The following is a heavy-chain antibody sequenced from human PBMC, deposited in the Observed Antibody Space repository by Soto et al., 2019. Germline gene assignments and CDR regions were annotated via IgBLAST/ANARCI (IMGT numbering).Heavy chain of an antibody. CDR1: GDSIRSGDHY. J-gene: IGHJ4*02. CDR2: IYKSGST. Sequence: PSETLSLTCTVSGDSIRSGDHYWSWIRQTPGKGLEYIGYIYKSGSTYYNPSLKSRITISVDTSKNQFSLKLSSVTAAATAVYYCARQTTVTFPFEYWGQGTLVTVSS. CDR3: ARQTTVTFPFEY. V-gene: IGHV4-30-4*08. D-gene: IGHD4-17*01.